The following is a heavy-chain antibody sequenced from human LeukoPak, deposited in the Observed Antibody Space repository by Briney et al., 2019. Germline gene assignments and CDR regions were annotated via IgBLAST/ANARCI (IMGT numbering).Heavy chain of an antibody. J-gene: IGHJ2*01. Sequence: ASVKVSCKASGYSFTGHYMGWVRQAPGQGLEWMGWIDPNSGGTKFAEKFQCRVTMTRDTSISTAYMELSSLRSDDTAVYYCARGEKLAGLWYFDLWGRGTLVTVAS. V-gene: IGHV1-2*02. CDR3: ARGEKLAGLWYFDL. CDR2: IDPNSGGT. CDR1: GYSFTGHY. D-gene: IGHD6-19*01.